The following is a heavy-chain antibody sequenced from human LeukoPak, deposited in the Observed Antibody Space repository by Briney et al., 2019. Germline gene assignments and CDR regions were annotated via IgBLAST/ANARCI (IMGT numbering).Heavy chain of an antibody. J-gene: IGHJ4*02. D-gene: IGHD3-22*01. CDR3: ARDYDSGGYYSRGSGY. V-gene: IGHV3-33*01. CDR1: GFTFSSYG. Sequence: GRSLRLSCAASGFTFSSYGMHWVRQAPGKGLEWVAVIWYDGSNKYYADSVKGRFTISRDNSKNTLYLQMNSLRAEDTAVYYCARDYDSGGYYSRGSGYWGQGTLVTVSS. CDR2: IWYDGSNK.